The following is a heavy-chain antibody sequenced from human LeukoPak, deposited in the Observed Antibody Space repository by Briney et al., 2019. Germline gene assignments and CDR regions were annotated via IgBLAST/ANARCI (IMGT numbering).Heavy chain of an antibody. V-gene: IGHV1-46*01. CDR3: ARGASTGLIDY. Sequence: ASVKVSCKASGYTLTSYYLHWVRQAPGQGLEWMAIINPSGDTTSHAQKFQGRVTMTRDTSASTVYMELSSLRSEDTAVYYCARGASTGLIDYWGQGTLVTVSS. D-gene: IGHD3-9*01. J-gene: IGHJ4*02. CDR2: INPSGDTT. CDR1: GYTLTSYY.